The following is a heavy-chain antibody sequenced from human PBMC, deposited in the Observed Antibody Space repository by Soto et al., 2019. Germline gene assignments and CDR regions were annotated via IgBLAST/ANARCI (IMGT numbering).Heavy chain of an antibody. CDR1: GFTFSSYN. Sequence: QVQLVESGGGVVQPGRSLRLSCAASGFTFSSYNMHWVRRAPGKGLEWVPLISYDDGSNKYYADSVKGRFTISRDNSKNPLYLQMKSLRLEDTAVYYCVRSTAVVGTPEFDYWGQGTLVTVSS. CDR2: ISYDDGSNK. J-gene: IGHJ4*02. V-gene: IGHV3-30-3*01. CDR3: VRSTAVVGTPEFDY. D-gene: IGHD6-19*01.